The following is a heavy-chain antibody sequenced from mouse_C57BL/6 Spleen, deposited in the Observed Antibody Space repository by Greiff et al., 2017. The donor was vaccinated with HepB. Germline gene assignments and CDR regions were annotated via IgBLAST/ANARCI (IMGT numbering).Heavy chain of an antibody. J-gene: IGHJ2*01. CDR2: IYPRDGST. CDR3: ARGRYDYHGEFED. D-gene: IGHD2-4*01. CDR1: GYTFTDHT. V-gene: IGHV1-78*01. Sequence: VQLQQSDAELVKPGASVKISCKVSGYTFTDHTIHWMKQRPEQGLEWIGYIYPRDGSTKYNEKFKGKATLTADKSSSTAYMQLNSLTSEDAAVYFCARGRYDYHGEFEDWGQGTTLAVSS.